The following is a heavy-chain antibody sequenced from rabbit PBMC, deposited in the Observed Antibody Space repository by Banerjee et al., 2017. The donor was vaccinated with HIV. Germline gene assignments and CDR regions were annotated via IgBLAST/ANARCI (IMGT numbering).Heavy chain of an antibody. D-gene: IGHD2-1*01. CDR2: IDTHSSGRT. J-gene: IGHJ4*01. CDR3: ARGAGHADYGDASL. V-gene: IGHV1S45*01. CDR1: GFDLSGRYW. Sequence: QEQLVESGGGLVQPEGSLTLTCKASGFDLSGRYWICWVRQAPGKGLEWIACIDTHSSGRTYYANWAQGRFTISKISSTTVTLQMTSLTAADTATYFCARGAGHADYGDASLWGPGTLVTVS.